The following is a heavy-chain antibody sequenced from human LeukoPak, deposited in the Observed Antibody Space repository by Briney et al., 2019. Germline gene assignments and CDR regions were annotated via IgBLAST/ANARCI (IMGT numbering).Heavy chain of an antibody. Sequence: ASGKVSCKASGYTFTSYDINWVRQATGQGLEWMGWMNPNSANTGYAQNFQGRVTMTRNTSISTAYMELSSLRSEDTAVYYCAIRFSRGSGSAIDYWGQGTLVTVSS. J-gene: IGHJ4*02. CDR2: MNPNSANT. D-gene: IGHD3-10*01. V-gene: IGHV1-8*01. CDR1: GYTFTSYD. CDR3: AIRFSRGSGSAIDY.